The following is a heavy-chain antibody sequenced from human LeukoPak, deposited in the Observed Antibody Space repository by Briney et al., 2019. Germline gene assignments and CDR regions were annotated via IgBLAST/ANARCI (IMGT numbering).Heavy chain of an antibody. CDR1: GFTFSTYG. V-gene: IGHV3-48*03. Sequence: GGSLRLSCAASGFTFSTYGMNWVRQAPGNGLEWVAHISSSGTTIFYADSVQGRFTISRDNAKSLVYLQMNSLRVEDTALYYCVRENIGGLDYWGQGTLVTVSS. CDR2: ISSSGTTI. D-gene: IGHD2/OR15-2a*01. J-gene: IGHJ4*02. CDR3: VRENIGGLDY.